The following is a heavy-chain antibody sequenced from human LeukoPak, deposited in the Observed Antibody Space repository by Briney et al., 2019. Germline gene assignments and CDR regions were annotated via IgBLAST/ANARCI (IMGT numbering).Heavy chain of an antibody. CDR1: GFTFTDYW. CDR2: IKQDGSEK. J-gene: IGHJ4*02. D-gene: IGHD6-19*01. Sequence: GGSLRLPCAASGFTFTDYWVSWVRQAPGKGLEWVANIKQDGSEKYYVDSVKGRFTISRDNAKNSLYLQMNSLRAEDTAVYYCARDGYSSGWYFYYWGQGTLVTVSS. V-gene: IGHV3-7*01. CDR3: ARDGYSSGWYFYY.